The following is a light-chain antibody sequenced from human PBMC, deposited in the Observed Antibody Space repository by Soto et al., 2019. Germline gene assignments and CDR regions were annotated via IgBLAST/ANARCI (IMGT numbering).Light chain of an antibody. CDR3: AAWDDSLNGCV. V-gene: IGLV1-44*01. Sequence: QSVLTQPPSASGTPGQRVTLSCSGSSSNIRTYSVSWYQHFPGTAPRLLIDSDNQRPSGVPDRFSASKSGASAALAISGLQFEDEADFDCAAWDDSLNGCVFGTGTKLTVL. J-gene: IGLJ1*01. CDR1: SSNIRTYS. CDR2: SDN.